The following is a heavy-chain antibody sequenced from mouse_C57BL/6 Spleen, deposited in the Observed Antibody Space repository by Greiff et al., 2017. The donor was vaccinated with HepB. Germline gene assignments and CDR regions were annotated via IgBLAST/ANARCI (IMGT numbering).Heavy chain of an antibody. CDR3: ARGWLLEGAWFAY. D-gene: IGHD2-3*01. V-gene: IGHV5-4*03. CDR2: ISDGGSYT. Sequence: EVKVVESGGGLVKPGGSLKLSCAASGFTFSSYAMSWVRQTPEKRLEWVATISDGGSYTYYPDNVKGRFTISRDNAKNNLYLQMSHLKSEDTAMYYCARGWLLEGAWFAYWGQGTLVTVSA. CDR1: GFTFSSYA. J-gene: IGHJ3*01.